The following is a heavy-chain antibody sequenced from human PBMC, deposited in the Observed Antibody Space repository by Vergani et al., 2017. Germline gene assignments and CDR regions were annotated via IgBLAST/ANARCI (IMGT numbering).Heavy chain of an antibody. Sequence: QVQLVESGGGVVQPGRSLRLSCAASGFTFSSYGMHWVRQAPGKGLEWVAVISYDGSNKYYADSVKGRFTISRDNSKNTLYLQMNSLRAEDTAVYYCAKDGVESSSSFWVRHNYYYMDVWGKGTTVTVSS. CDR2: ISYDGSNK. CDR3: AKDGVESSSSFWVRHNYYYMDV. J-gene: IGHJ6*03. V-gene: IGHV3-30*18. CDR1: GFTFSSYG. D-gene: IGHD6-6*01.